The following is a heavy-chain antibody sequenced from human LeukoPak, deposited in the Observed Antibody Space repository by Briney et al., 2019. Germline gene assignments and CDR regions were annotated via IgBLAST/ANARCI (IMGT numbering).Heavy chain of an antibody. D-gene: IGHD3-3*01. Sequence: SETLSLTCAVYVGSFSGYYWSWIRQPPGKGLEWIGEINHSGSTNYNPSLRSRVTISLDMPKKQFSLQLSYVNVADTAVYYCARGLPRNDFWSGFATYWFAPWGRGTLVTVYS. CDR2: INHSGST. J-gene: IGHJ5*02. V-gene: IGHV4-34*01. CDR3: ARGLPRNDFWSGFATYWFAP. CDR1: VGSFSGYY.